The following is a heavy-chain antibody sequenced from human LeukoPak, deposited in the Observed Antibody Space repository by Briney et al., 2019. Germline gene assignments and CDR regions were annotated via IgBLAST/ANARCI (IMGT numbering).Heavy chain of an antibody. CDR1: GFTFSSYA. CDR2: ISYDGSKK. J-gene: IGHJ3*02. CDR3: ANDAFDI. Sequence: GGSLRLSCAASGFTFSSYAMSWVRQAPGKGLEWVAVISYDGSKKYYADSVKGRFTISRDNSKNTLYLQMNSLRAEDTAVYYCANDAFDIWGQGTMVTVSS. V-gene: IGHV3-30*18.